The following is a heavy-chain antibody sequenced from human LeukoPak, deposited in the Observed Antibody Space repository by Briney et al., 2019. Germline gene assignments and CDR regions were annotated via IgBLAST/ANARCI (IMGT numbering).Heavy chain of an antibody. D-gene: IGHD3-22*01. V-gene: IGHV3-11*01. CDR1: GFTFSDYY. CDR2: ISSSGSTI. Sequence: GGSLRLSCAASGFTFSDYYMSWIRQAPGKGLEWVSYISSSGSTIYYADSVKGRFTISRDNAKNSLYLQMNSLRAEDTAVYYRARDVYYDSSGYYLYYYGMDVWGQGTTVTVSS. CDR3: ARDVYYDSSGYYLYYYGMDV. J-gene: IGHJ6*02.